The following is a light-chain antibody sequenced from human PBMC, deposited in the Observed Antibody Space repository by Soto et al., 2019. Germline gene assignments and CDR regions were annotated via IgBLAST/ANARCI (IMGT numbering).Light chain of an antibody. CDR3: SSYTSSSTPLYG. CDR1: SSDVVGYNY. J-gene: IGLJ1*01. CDR2: DVS. Sequence: QSVLTQPASVSGSPGQSISISCTGTSSDVVGYNYVSWYQQHPGKAPKLMIYDVSNRPSGVSNRFSGSKSGNTASLTISGLQAEDEADYYCSSYTSSSTPLYGFGTGTKVTVL. V-gene: IGLV2-14*01.